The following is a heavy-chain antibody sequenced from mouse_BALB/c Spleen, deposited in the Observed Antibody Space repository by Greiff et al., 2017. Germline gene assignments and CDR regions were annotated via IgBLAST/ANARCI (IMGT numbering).Heavy chain of an antibody. J-gene: IGHJ4*01. CDR3: ARSAYYGSSWGYAMDY. CDR1: GFTFSSFG. D-gene: IGHD1-1*01. V-gene: IGHV5-17*02. Sequence: EVKVVESGGGLVQPGGSRKLSCAASGFTFSSFGMHWVRQAPEKGLEWVAYISSGSSTIYYADTVKGRFTISRDNPKNTLFLQMTSLRSEDTAMYYYARSAYYGSSWGYAMDYWGQGTSVTVSS. CDR2: ISSGSSTI.